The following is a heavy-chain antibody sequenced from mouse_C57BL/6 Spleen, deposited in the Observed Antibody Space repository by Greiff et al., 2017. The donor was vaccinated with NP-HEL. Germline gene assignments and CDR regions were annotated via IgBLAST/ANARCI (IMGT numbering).Heavy chain of an antibody. CDR2: INPSNGGT. D-gene: IGHD1-1*01. CDR3: AALITTVVATEDYFDY. J-gene: IGHJ2*01. Sequence: VQLKQSGTELVKPGASVKLSCKASGYTFTSYWMHWVKQRPGQGLEWIGNINPSNGGTNYNEKFKSKATLTVDKSSSTAYMQLSSLPSVESAVYYCAALITTVVATEDYFDYWGQGTTLTVSS. CDR1: GYTFTSYW. V-gene: IGHV1-53*01.